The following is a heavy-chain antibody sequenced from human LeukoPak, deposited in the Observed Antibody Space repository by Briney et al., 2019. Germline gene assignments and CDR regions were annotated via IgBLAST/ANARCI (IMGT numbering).Heavy chain of an antibody. J-gene: IGHJ4*02. V-gene: IGHV1-2*02. CDR2: INPNSGGT. CDR1: GYTFTGYY. D-gene: IGHD2-8*01. CDR3: ARCLGYCTNGVCYKAY. Sequence: ASVKVSCKASGYTFTGYYMHWVRQAPGQGLEWMGWINPNSGGTNYAQKFQGRVTMTRDTSISTAYMELSRLRSVDTAVYYCARCLGYCTNGVCYKAYWGQGTLVTVSS.